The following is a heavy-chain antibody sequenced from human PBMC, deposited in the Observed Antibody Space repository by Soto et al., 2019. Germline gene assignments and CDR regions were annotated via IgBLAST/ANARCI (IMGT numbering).Heavy chain of an antibody. CDR3: ARVVGNWKYDITDY. J-gene: IGHJ4*02. Sequence: ASVKVSFKASGGTFSSYAISWVRQAPGQGLEWMGGVIPIFGTANYAQKFQGRVTITADESTSTAYMELSSLRSEDTAVYYCARVVGNWKYDITDYWGQGTLVTVSS. CDR1: GGTFSSYA. D-gene: IGHD1-7*01. CDR2: VIPIFGTA. V-gene: IGHV1-69*13.